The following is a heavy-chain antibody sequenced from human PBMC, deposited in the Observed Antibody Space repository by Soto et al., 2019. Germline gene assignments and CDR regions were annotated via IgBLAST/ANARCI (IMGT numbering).Heavy chain of an antibody. J-gene: IGHJ6*02. Sequence: VWSLRLSCSSSLFIFSSYWRSWLRQSPVKWLECLASVSEYGSNKYYVDSVKGRFTISRDNSKNTLYLQMNSLRAEDTAVYYCARGRNYDILTGHYGMDVWGQGTMVTVSS. CDR2: VSEYGSNK. V-gene: IGHV3-7*02. CDR3: ARGRNYDILTGHYGMDV. D-gene: IGHD3-9*01. CDR1: LFIFSSYW.